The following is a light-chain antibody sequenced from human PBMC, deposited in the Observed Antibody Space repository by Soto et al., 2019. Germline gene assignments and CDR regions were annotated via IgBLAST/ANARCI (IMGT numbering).Light chain of an antibody. CDR1: QSVSSN. CDR2: AAS. CDR3: QQYNNWPHT. V-gene: IGKV3-15*01. J-gene: IGKJ4*01. Sequence: EIVMTQSPATLSVSPGERATLSCRASQSVSSNLAWYLQKPGQAPRLLLYAASTRATVIPARFSGSGSETEFTLTISSQQSEDFAVYYCQQYNNWPHTFGGGTKVEIK.